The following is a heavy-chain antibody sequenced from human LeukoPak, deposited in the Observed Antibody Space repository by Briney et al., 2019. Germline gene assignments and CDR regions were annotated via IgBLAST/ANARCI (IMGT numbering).Heavy chain of an antibody. V-gene: IGHV4-38-2*02. D-gene: IGHD2-2*01. CDR2: IYHSGST. Sequence: PSETLSLTCTVSGYSISSGYYWGWIRQPPGKGLEWIGSIYHSGSTYYNPSLKSRVPISVDTSKNQFSLKLSSVTAADTAVYYCALVVPAAIMRTDAFDIWGQGTMVTVSS. CDR1: GYSISSGYY. J-gene: IGHJ3*02. CDR3: ALVVPAAIMRTDAFDI.